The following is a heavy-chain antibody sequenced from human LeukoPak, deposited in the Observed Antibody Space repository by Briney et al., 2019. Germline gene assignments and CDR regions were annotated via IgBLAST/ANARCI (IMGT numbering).Heavy chain of an antibody. CDR2: VSYIGLT. J-gene: IGHJ4*02. V-gene: IGHV4-39*01. D-gene: IGHD2-21*01. CDR1: GDSIRTTSYW. CDR3: TRIPLDSGPSY. Sequence: SETLSLTCTVSGDSIRTTSYWWGWIRQSPAKGLEWIGSVSYIGLTSYNPSLKSRVTISVDTSKNQFSLHLSSVTAADTAVYYCTRIPLDSGPSYWGQGTLVSVSS.